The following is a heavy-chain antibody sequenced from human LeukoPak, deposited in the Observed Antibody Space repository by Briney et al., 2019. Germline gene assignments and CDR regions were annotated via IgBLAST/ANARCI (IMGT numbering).Heavy chain of an antibody. D-gene: IGHD6-13*01. CDR2: INPNSGGT. CDR1: GYTLTGYY. V-gene: IGHV1-2*02. Sequence: ASVKVSCKASGYTLTGYYIHWVRQAPGQGLEWMGWINPNSGGTNYAQKFQGRVTMTRDTSISTAYMELSRLRSDDTAVYYCAIGIVAAGYYFDYWGQGTLVTVSS. J-gene: IGHJ4*02. CDR3: AIGIVAAGYYFDY.